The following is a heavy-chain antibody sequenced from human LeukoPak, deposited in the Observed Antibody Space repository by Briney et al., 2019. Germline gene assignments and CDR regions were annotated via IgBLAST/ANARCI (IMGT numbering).Heavy chain of an antibody. D-gene: IGHD1-26*01. V-gene: IGHV4-34*01. CDR1: GGSFSGYY. CDR3: ARGEYRYSGSYYGLWAFDI. Sequence: SETLSLTCAVYGGSFSGYYWNWIRQPPEMGLEWIGQIFHSGGTKYNGSLKSRVTISVDTSKNQFSLKLSSVTAADMAVYYCARGEYRYSGSYYGLWAFDIWGQGTMVTVSS. CDR2: IFHSGGT. J-gene: IGHJ3*02.